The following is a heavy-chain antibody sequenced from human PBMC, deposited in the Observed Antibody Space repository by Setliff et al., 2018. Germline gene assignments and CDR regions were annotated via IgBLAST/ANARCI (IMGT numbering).Heavy chain of an antibody. D-gene: IGHD3-10*01. J-gene: IGHJ3*01. CDR3: ARHGPTRTDSWFDSFDV. V-gene: IGHV4-59*08. CDR1: DGSISNAY. Sequence: LSLTCTVSDGSISNAYWSWIRQSPGKGPEWIGYIYDTGSTNSDPSLKSRVTRSVDTSKNQVSLKMTSVTAADTAVYYCARHGPTRTDSWFDSFDVWGQGTKVTVSS. CDR2: IYDTGST.